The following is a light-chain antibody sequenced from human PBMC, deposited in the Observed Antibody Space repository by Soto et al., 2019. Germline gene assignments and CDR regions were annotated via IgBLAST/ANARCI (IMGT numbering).Light chain of an antibody. CDR3: QQADSFPLT. CDR2: TGS. V-gene: IGKV1-12*01. Sequence: DIQMTQSPSSVSASVGDRVSITCRASQGISNWLAWYQQKPGRAPKLLIYTGSSLQSGVPSRFSGTGSGTDFTLTISSLQPEDAATYYCQQADSFPLTCGGGTKVEIK. CDR1: QGISNW. J-gene: IGKJ4*01.